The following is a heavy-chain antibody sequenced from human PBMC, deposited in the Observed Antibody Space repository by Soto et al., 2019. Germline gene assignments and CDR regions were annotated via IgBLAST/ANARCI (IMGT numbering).Heavy chain of an antibody. V-gene: IGHV3-23*01. CDR1: GFSFASFA. CDR3: AKWSYLDY. Sequence: GGALRLSCTTSGFSFASFAMTWVRQAPGKGLEWVATISGSDGKTYYADSVKGRFSISRDTSRNTLYLQMNSLRADDTAIYYCAKWSYLDYWGQGTRVTVSS. CDR2: ISGSDGKT. D-gene: IGHD3-3*01. J-gene: IGHJ4*02.